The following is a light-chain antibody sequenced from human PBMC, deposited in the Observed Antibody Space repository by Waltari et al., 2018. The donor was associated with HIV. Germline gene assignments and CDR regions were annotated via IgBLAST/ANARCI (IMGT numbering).Light chain of an antibody. CDR2: EVS. J-gene: IGLJ3*02. Sequence: QSALTQPASVSGSPGQSITISCTGTSSAVGGYNYVSWYQQHPGKAPKLMIYEVSNRPSGVSNRCAGSKSGNAASLTISGLQAEDEADYYCSSYTSSSRGVFGGGTKLTVL. V-gene: IGLV2-14*01. CDR1: SSAVGGYNY. CDR3: SSYTSSSRGV.